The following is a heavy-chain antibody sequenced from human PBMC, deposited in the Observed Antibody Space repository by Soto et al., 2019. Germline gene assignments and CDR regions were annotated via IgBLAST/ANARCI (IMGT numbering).Heavy chain of an antibody. CDR1: GFIFKMYW. D-gene: IGHD3-10*01. V-gene: IGHV3-74*01. CDR3: TRGPRPISTGTGAY. J-gene: IGHJ4*02. CDR2: IYNDGSYT. Sequence: EVQLVESGGGLVPPGGSVRLSCAASGFIFKMYWMHWVRQTPGKGLVWISRIYNDGSYTDYADSVKGRFTISRDNVNDTLDLQMNNLRGEDSGLYYCTRGPRPISTGTGAYWGQGTQVTVSS.